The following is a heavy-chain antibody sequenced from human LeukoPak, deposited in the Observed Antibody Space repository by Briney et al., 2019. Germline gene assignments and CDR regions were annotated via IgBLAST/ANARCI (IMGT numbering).Heavy chain of an antibody. V-gene: IGHV1-2*02. D-gene: IGHD6-19*01. Sequence: ASVKVSCKASGYTFTGYYMHWVRQAPGQGLEWMGWINPNSGGTNYAQKFQGRVTMTRDTSISTAYMELSRLRSDDTAVYYCAPRIAVAGSDFDYWGQGTLVTVPS. CDR3: APRIAVAGSDFDY. CDR2: INPNSGGT. J-gene: IGHJ4*02. CDR1: GYTFTGYY.